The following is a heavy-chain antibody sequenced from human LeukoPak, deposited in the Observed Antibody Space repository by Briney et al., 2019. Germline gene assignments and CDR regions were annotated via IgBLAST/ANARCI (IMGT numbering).Heavy chain of an antibody. D-gene: IGHD6-13*01. CDR3: ARHVIAAADNWFDP. J-gene: IGHJ5*02. CDR2: IYYSGST. CDR1: GGSFSGYY. V-gene: IGHV4-34*01. Sequence: SETLSLTCAVYGGSFSGYYWSWIRQPPGKGLEWIGSIYYSGSTYYNPSLKSRVTISVDTSKNQFSLKLSSVTAADTAVYYCARHVIAAADNWFDPWGQGTLVTVSS.